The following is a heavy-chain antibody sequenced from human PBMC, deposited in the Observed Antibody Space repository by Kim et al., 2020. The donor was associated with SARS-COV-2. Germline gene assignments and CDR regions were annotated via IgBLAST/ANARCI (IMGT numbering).Heavy chain of an antibody. CDR2: ISWDGGST. V-gene: IGHV3-43D*03. CDR1: GFTFDDYA. CDR3: AKNSGPWGGQHWWELLGGPIYYYGMDV. J-gene: IGHJ6*02. D-gene: IGHD1-26*01. Sequence: GGSLRLSCAASGFTFDDYAMHWVRQAPGKGLEWVSLISWDGGSTYYADSVKGRFTISRDNSKNSLYLQMNSLRAEDTALYYCAKNSGPWGGQHWWELLGGPIYYYGMDVWGQGTTVTVSS.